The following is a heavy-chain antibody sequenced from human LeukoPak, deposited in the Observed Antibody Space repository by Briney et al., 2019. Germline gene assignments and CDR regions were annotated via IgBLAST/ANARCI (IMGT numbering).Heavy chain of an antibody. J-gene: IGHJ4*02. D-gene: IGHD3-22*01. CDR3: ARERPDSSGYYSLGSFVDY. Sequence: SQTLSLTCTVSGGSISSGSYYWSWIRQPAGKGLEWIGRIYTSGSTNYNPSLKSRVTISVDTSKNQFSLKLSSVTAADTAVYYCARERPDSSGYYSLGSFVDYWGQGTLVTVSS. CDR1: GGSISSGSYY. CDR2: IYTSGST. V-gene: IGHV4-61*02.